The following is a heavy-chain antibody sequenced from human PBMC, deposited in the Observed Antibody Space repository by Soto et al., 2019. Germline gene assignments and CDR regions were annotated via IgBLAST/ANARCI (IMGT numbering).Heavy chain of an antibody. CDR1: GYTFTSYG. CDR2: ISAYNGNT. V-gene: IGHV1-18*01. Sequence: ASVKVSCKASGYTFTSYGISWVRQAPGQGLEWMGWISAYNGNTNYAQKFQGRVTMTRNTSISTAYMELSSLRSEDTAVYYCARGLRELGYCSGGSCYSSYYFDYWGQGTLVTVSS. D-gene: IGHD2-15*01. CDR3: ARGLRELGYCSGGSCYSSYYFDY. J-gene: IGHJ4*02.